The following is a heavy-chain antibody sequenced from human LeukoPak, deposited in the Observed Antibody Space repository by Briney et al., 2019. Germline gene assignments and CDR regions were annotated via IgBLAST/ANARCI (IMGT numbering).Heavy chain of an antibody. J-gene: IGHJ1*01. CDR1: GFTFSSYW. V-gene: IGHV3-74*01. Sequence: GALRLSCAASGFTFSSYWMHWVRQAPGKGLVWVSRINSDGSSTSYADSVKGRFTTSRDNAKNTLYLQMNSLRAEDTAVYYCARVAGTEWFGELFGYFQHWGQGTLVTVSS. CDR2: INSDGSST. CDR3: ARVAGTEWFGELFGYFQH. D-gene: IGHD3-10*01.